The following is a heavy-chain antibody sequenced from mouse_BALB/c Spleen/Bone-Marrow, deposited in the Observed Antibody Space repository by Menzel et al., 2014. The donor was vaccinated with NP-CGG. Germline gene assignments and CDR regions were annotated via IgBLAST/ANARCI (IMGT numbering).Heavy chain of an antibody. D-gene: IGHD2-3*01. V-gene: IGHV1-82*01. CDR1: GYAFSNSW. Sequence: VQLQESGPELVKAGASVRISCKASGYAFSNSWMNWVKQRPGQGLEWIGRIYPGDGDTYYNGKFKGKATLTADKSSSTAYMQLSSLTSVDSAVYFCARSDGYRALDYWGQGTSVTVSS. CDR2: IYPGDGDT. CDR3: ARSDGYRALDY. J-gene: IGHJ4*01.